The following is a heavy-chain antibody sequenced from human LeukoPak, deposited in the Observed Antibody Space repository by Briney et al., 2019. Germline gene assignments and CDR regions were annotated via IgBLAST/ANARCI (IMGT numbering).Heavy chain of an antibody. CDR1: GYTLTELS. D-gene: IGHD6-13*01. CDR3: ARDMGSSSWSLQMNFDY. V-gene: IGHV1-24*01. Sequence: ASVKVSCKVSGYTLTELSMHWVRQAPGKGLEWMGGFDPEDGETSYAQKFQGRVTMTRDTSTSTVYMELSSLRSEDTAVYYCARDMGSSSWSLQMNFDYWGQGTLVTVSS. J-gene: IGHJ4*02. CDR2: FDPEDGET.